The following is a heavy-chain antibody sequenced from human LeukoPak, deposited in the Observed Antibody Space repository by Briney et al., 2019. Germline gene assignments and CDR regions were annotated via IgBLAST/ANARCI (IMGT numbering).Heavy chain of an antibody. CDR1: GFTFSTYS. J-gene: IGHJ4*02. D-gene: IGHD2-15*01. CDR3: ARGEHGSNCDC. Sequence: GGSLRLSCAASGFTFSTYSMSWVRQAPGKGLEWVSCISSSSSTIYYADSVKGRFTISRDIAKNSLYLQMNSLRAEDTAVYYCARGEHGSNCDCWGQGTLVTVSS. V-gene: IGHV3-48*01. CDR2: ISSSSSTI.